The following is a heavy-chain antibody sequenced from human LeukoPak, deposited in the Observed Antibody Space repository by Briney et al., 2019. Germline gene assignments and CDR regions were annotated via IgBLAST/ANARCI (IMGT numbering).Heavy chain of an antibody. D-gene: IGHD1-1*01. Sequence: ASVKVSCKISGYALTELSMHWVRQARGKGLEWMGGFDPEDGETIYAQKFQGRVTLTEDTSTDTSHLELSSLTSEDTAVYYCLTVLYGRPWNPVGGGGLWGQGTLVTVSS. CDR1: GYALTELS. J-gene: IGHJ4*02. CDR2: FDPEDGET. CDR3: LTVLYGRPWNPVGGGGL. V-gene: IGHV1-24*01.